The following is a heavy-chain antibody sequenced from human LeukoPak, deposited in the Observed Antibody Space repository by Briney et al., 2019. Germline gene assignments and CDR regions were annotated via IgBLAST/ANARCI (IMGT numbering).Heavy chain of an antibody. V-gene: IGHV3-23*01. CDR1: GFTFNNYA. Sequence: GGFLILSCAASGFTFNNYAVSWVRQAPGKGLEWVSAITVSDAGTYYADSVKGRFSISRDNSKNALYLQMNSLRAEDTAVYYCAKDSLGGIAAAGSYFDYWGQGTLVTVSS. J-gene: IGHJ4*02. CDR2: ITVSDAGT. CDR3: AKDSLGGIAAAGSYFDY. D-gene: IGHD6-13*01.